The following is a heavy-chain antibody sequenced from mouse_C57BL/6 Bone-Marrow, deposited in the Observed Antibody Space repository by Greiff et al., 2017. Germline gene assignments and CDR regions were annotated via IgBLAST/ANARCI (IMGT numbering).Heavy chain of an antibody. CDR3: ARSAWLRRGAWFAY. CDR1: GYTFTSYW. J-gene: IGHJ3*01. V-gene: IGHV1-69*01. CDR2: IDPSDSYT. Sequence: QVQLQQPGAELVMPGASVKLSCKASGYTFTSYWMHWVKQRPGQGLEWIGEIDPSDSYTNYNQKFKGKSTLTVDKSSSTAYMQLSSLTSEDSAVYYCARSAWLRRGAWFAYWGQGTLVTVSA. D-gene: IGHD2-2*01.